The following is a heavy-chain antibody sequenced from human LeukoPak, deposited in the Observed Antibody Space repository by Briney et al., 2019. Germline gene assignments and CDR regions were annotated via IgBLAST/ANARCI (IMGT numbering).Heavy chain of an antibody. CDR1: GFTFSGYS. CDR2: ISSSSSYI. J-gene: IGHJ4*02. V-gene: IGHV3-21*01. Sequence: GGSLRLSCAASGFTFSGYSMNWVRQAPGKGLEWVSSISSSSSYIYYADSVKGRFTISRDNAKNSLYLQMNSLRAEDTAVYYCARATDGYNAEGDYWGQGTLVTVSS. CDR3: ARATDGYNAEGDY. D-gene: IGHD5-24*01.